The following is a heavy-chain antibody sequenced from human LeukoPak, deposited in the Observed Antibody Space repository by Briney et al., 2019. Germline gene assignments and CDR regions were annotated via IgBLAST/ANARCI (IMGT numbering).Heavy chain of an antibody. J-gene: IGHJ4*02. D-gene: IGHD3-22*01. Sequence: ASVKVSCKASGYTFTSYDINWVRQATGQGLETMGWMNPNSGNTGYAQKFQGRVTMTRNTSISTAYMELSRLRSEDTAVYYCARGIYEYYYDSSGSGGYAYWGQGTLVTVSS. CDR2: MNPNSGNT. CDR3: ARGIYEYYYDSSGSGGYAY. V-gene: IGHV1-8*01. CDR1: GYTFTSYD.